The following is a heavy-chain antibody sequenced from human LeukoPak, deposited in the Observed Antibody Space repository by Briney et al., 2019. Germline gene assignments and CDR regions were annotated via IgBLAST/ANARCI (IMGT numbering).Heavy chain of an antibody. CDR2: ISSSGGTI. D-gene: IGHD6-13*01. CDR1: GITFSSYE. V-gene: IGHV3-48*03. Sequence: GSLRLPCAASGITFSSYEMNWVRQTPGKGLEWLSYISSSGGTIYYADSVKGRFTISRDNAKNSLYLQMNSLRAEDTALYYCAKDTSPRIAAAGIHYWGQGTLVTVSS. CDR3: AKDTSPRIAAAGIHY. J-gene: IGHJ4*02.